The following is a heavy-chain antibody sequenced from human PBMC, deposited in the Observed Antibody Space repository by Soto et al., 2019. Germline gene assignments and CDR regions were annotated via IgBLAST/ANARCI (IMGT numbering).Heavy chain of an antibody. V-gene: IGHV3-23*01. CDR1: GFSFSSFA. D-gene: IGHD1-26*01. J-gene: IGHJ6*04. CDR2: IGDSGAST. Sequence: GGSLRPSCEASGFSFSSFAMNWVRQAPGKGLEWVSVIGDSGASTYYADSVKGRFTISRDNSRNTLYLQLNSLRAEDTAVYYCAKGVELDVWGNGTTVTVSS. CDR3: AKGVELDV.